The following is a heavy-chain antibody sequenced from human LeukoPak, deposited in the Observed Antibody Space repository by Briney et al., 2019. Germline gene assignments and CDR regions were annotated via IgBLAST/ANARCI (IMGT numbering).Heavy chain of an antibody. V-gene: IGHV3-9*01. CDR3: AAGYDSSGYYVRYFEY. D-gene: IGHD3-22*01. CDR2: INWNSGII. CDR1: GFTFDDYA. J-gene: IGHJ4*02. Sequence: GRSLRLSCAASGFTFDDYAMHWLRQAPGKGLEWVSGINWNSGIIGYADSVKGRFTNSRDNAKNSLYLQMNSLRTEDTALYYCAAGYDSSGYYVRYFEYWGQGTLVTVSS.